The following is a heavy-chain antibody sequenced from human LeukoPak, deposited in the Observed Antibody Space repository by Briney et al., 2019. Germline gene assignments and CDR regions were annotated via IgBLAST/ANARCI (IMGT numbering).Heavy chain of an antibody. J-gene: IGHJ4*02. CDR2: ISYDGSNK. CDR1: GFTFSSYA. D-gene: IGHD1-26*01. Sequence: GRSLRLSCAASGFTFSSYAMHWVRQAPGKGLEWVTVISYDGSNKYYADSVKGRFTISRDNSKNTLYPQMNSLRAEDTAVYYCARDGGSYDYWGQGTLVTVSS. CDR3: ARDGGSYDY. V-gene: IGHV3-30-3*01.